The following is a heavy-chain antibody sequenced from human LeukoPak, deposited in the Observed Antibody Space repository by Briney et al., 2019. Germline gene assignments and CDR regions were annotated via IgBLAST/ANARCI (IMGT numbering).Heavy chain of an antibody. CDR3: ARDERWLQPFDY. CDR2: ISYDGSNK. CDR1: GFTFSSYA. V-gene: IGHV3-30*04. D-gene: IGHD5-24*01. J-gene: IGHJ4*02. Sequence: PGGSLRLSCAASGFTFSSYAMHWVRQAPGKGLEWVAVISYDGSNKYYADSVKGRFTISRDNSKNTLYLQMNSLRAEDTAVYYCARDERWLQPFDYWGQGTLVTVSS.